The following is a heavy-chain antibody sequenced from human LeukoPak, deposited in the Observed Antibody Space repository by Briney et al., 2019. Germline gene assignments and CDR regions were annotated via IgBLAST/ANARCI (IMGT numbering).Heavy chain of an antibody. D-gene: IGHD3-3*01. Sequence: GGSLRLSCAASGFTFSSYWMHWVRQAPGKGLVWVSRINSDGSSTSYADSVKGRFAISRDNAKNTLYLQMNSLRAEDTAVYYCARGGLRFLEWLCDYWGQGTLVTVSS. J-gene: IGHJ4*02. V-gene: IGHV3-74*01. CDR1: GFTFSSYW. CDR3: ARGGLRFLEWLCDY. CDR2: INSDGSST.